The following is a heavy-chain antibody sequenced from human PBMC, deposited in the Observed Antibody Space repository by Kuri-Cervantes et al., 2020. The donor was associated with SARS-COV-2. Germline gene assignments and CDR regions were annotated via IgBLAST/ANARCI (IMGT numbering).Heavy chain of an antibody. CDR1: GGSISSHY. D-gene: IGHD5-24*01. V-gene: IGHV4-59*11. J-gene: IGHJ5*01. Sequence: GSLRLSCTVSGGSISSHYWSWIRQPPGKGLDWIGYIYYNGNTNYNPSLKSRVTISLDTSNNQVSLRLTSATAADTAVYYCGKVSWLQLWHRYSDSWGQGTLVTVSS. CDR3: GKVSWLQLWHRYSDS. CDR2: IYYNGNT.